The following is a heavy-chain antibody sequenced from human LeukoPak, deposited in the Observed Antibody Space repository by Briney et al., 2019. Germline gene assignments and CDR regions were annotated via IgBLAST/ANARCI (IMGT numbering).Heavy chain of an antibody. V-gene: IGHV3-30*02. CDR2: IRYDGSDE. CDR1: GFTFSDYG. J-gene: IGHJ4*02. Sequence: GGSLRLSCAASGFTFSDYGMHWARQAPGKGLEWVAFIRYDGSDEYYADSVKGRFTISRDNSKNTLYLQMNSLRAEDTAVYYCAKGGQWLAPGLDYWGQGTLVTVS. CDR3: AKGGQWLAPGLDY. D-gene: IGHD6-19*01.